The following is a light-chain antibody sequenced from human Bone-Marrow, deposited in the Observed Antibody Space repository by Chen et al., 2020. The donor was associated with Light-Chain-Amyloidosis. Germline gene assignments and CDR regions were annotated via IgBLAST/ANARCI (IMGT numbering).Light chain of an antibody. CDR3: MRATHWPYT. V-gene: IGKV2-30*02. Sequence: DVVMTQSPLSQPVTPGQPASVSCNSSQSLVHSDGNTYLNWFKERPGQSPRRLIYKVSNRDSGVPDTFSGSGSGSDFTLKISRVEAEDAGVYCCMRATHWPYTFGQGTKLEI. CDR2: KVS. CDR1: QSLVHSDGNTY. J-gene: IGKJ2*01.